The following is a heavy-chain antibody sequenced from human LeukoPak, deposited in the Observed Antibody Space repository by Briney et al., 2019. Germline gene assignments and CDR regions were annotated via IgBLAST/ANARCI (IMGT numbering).Heavy chain of an antibody. CDR3: AKRWDFWSGYYYDY. CDR2: ISGSGGST. J-gene: IGHJ4*02. D-gene: IGHD3-3*01. V-gene: IGHV3-23*01. Sequence: PGGSLRLSCAASGFTFSSYAMSWVRQAPGKGLEWVSAISGSGGSTYYADSVKGRFTISRDNSKNTLYLQMNSLRAEDTAVYYCAKRWDFWSGYYYDYWGQGTLVTVSS. CDR1: GFTFSSYA.